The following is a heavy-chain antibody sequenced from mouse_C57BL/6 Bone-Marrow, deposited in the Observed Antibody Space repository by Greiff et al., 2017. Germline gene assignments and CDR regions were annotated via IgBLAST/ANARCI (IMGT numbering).Heavy chain of an antibody. D-gene: IGHD1-1*01. CDR3: AREGRYTYAMDY. CDR2: IYPGDGDT. CDR1: GYAFSSSW. J-gene: IGHJ4*01. Sequence: QVQLQQSGPELVKPGASVKISCKASGYAFSSSWMNWVKQRPGKGLEWIGRIYPGDGDTNYNGKFKGKATLTADKSSSTAYMQLSNLTSEDSAVYFCAREGRYTYAMDYWGHGTSVTVSS. V-gene: IGHV1-82*01.